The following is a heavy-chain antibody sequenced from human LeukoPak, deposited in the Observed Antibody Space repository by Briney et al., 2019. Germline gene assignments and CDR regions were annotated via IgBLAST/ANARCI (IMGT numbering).Heavy chain of an antibody. Sequence: TVPVTLLFTGGFHLHGRCHARWTRDPPEKGLEWGGYMDYSGSTYYNPSLKSRVTISVDTSKNQFSLKLSSVTAADTAVYYCARAQTYYYDSSGPFQIDYWGQGTLVTVSS. CDR1: GGFHLHGRCH. J-gene: IGHJ4*02. D-gene: IGHD3-22*01. CDR3: ARAQTYYYDSSGPFQIDY. CDR2: MDYSGST. V-gene: IGHV4-31*03.